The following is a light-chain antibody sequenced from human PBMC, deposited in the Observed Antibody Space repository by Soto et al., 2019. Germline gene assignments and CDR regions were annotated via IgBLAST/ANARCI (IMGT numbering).Light chain of an antibody. CDR2: DAS. CDR3: QQDGSSPYT. J-gene: IGKJ2*01. Sequence: EIVVTQSPATLSLSPGERATLSCGASQSVSSSSLAWYQQKPGLAPRLLIYDASSRSTGIPDRFSGSGSGTDVTLTSSRLDPEDFAVYYCQQDGSSPYTFGQVNKLEIK. CDR1: QSVSSSS. V-gene: IGKV3D-20*01.